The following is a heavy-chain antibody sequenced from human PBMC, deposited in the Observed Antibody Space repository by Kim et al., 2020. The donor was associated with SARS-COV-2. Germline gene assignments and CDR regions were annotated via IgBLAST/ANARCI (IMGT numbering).Heavy chain of an antibody. CDR3: ASLRSGGYFDY. CDR2: IYYSGST. CDR1: GGSISSYY. Sequence: SETLSLTCTVSGGSISSYYWSWIRQPPGKGLEWIGYIYYSGSTNYNPSLKSRVTISVDTSKNQFSLKLSSVTAADTVVYYCASLRSGGYFDYWGQGTLVTVSS. V-gene: IGHV4-59*08. D-gene: IGHD2-8*02. J-gene: IGHJ4*02.